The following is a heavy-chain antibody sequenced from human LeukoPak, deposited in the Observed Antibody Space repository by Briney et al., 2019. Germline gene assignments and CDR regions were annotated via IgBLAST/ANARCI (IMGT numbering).Heavy chain of an antibody. Sequence: GGSLRLSCAASGFTFSSHSMNWVRQAPGKGLEWVSSIGSSSSYIYYADSVKGRFTISRDNAKNSLYLQMNSLRADDTAVYYCAKDDYYDTSGYRDWGQGTLVTVSS. CDR2: IGSSSSYI. V-gene: IGHV3-21*01. D-gene: IGHD3-22*01. CDR1: GFTFSSHS. CDR3: AKDDYYDTSGYRD. J-gene: IGHJ4*02.